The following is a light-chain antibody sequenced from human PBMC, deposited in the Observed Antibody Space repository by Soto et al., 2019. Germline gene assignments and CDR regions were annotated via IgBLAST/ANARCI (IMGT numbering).Light chain of an antibody. V-gene: IGKV3D-15*01. CDR3: QQYNSYWGFT. CDR1: QYINTR. J-gene: IGKJ3*01. CDR2: QTS. Sequence: EIVLTQSPATLSSFPGDRVTLSCRASQYINTRLAWYQHRPGQAPRLLIYQTSIRAAGIPARFSGSGSGTEFTLTISSLQPDDFATYYCQQYNSYWGFTFGPGTKVDIK.